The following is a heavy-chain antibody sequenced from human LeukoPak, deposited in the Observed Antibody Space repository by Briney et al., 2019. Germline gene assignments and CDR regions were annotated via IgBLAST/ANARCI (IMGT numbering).Heavy chain of an antibody. Sequence: GGSLRLSCAASGFTFSSYAMSWVRQAPGKGLEWVGRIKSKTDGGTTDYAAPVKGRFTISRDDSKNTLYLQMNSLKTEDTAVYYCTTEPFKYSYGVYYYYGMDVWGQGTTVTVSS. V-gene: IGHV3-15*01. J-gene: IGHJ6*02. CDR3: TTEPFKYSYGVYYYYGMDV. CDR2: IKSKTDGGTT. CDR1: GFTFSSYA. D-gene: IGHD5-18*01.